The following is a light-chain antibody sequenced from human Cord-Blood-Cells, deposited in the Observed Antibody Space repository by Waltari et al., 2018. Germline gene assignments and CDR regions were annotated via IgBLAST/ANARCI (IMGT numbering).Light chain of an antibody. J-gene: IGKJ4*01. V-gene: IGKV1-NL1*01. Sequence: DIQLSPSPFSLSASVGDRVTITCRASQGISNSLTWYQQKPGKAPKLLLYAASRLESGVPSRFSGSGSGTDYTLTISSLQPEDFATYYCQQYYSTPLTFGGGTKVEIK. CDR1: QGISNS. CDR3: QQYYSTPLT. CDR2: AAS.